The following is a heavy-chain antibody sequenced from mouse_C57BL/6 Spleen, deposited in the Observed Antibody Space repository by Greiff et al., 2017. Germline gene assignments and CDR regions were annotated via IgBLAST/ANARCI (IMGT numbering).Heavy chain of an antibody. CDR3: ARRTGTWFAY. CDR1: GYTFTSYW. Sequence: QVQLQQPGAELVRPGSSVKLSCKASGYTFTSYWMHWVKQRPIQGLEWIGNIDPSDSETHYNQKFKDKATLTVAKSSSTAYMQLSSLTSEDSAVYCWARRTGTWFAYWGQGTLVTVSA. CDR2: IDPSDSET. V-gene: IGHV1-52*01. J-gene: IGHJ3*01. D-gene: IGHD4-1*01.